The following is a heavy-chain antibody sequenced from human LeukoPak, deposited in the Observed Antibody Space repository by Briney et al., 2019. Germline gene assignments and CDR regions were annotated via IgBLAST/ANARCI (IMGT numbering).Heavy chain of an antibody. CDR2: IYTSGST. D-gene: IGHD1-26*01. V-gene: IGHV4-61*02. CDR3: AREASGSYYLYYMDV. Sequence: TLSLTCTVSGGSISSGSYYWSWIRQPAGKGLEWIGRIYTSGSTNYNPSLKSRVTISVDTSKNQFSLKLSSVTAADTAVYYCAREASGSYYLYYMDVWGKGTTVTVSS. CDR1: GGSISSGSYY. J-gene: IGHJ6*03.